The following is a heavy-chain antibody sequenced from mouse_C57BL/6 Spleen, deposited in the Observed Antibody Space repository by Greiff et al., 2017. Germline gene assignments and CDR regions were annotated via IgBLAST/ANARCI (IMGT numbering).Heavy chain of an antibody. V-gene: IGHV1-64*01. CDR3: ARDGGNYAGVYAMDY. D-gene: IGHD2-1*01. CDR2: IHPNSGST. Sequence: QVQLQQPGAELVKPGASVTLSCKASGYTFTSSWMHWVKQRPGQGLEWIGMIHPNSGSTNYNEKFKSKATLTVDKSSSTAYMQLSSLTSEDSAVYYCARDGGNYAGVYAMDYWGQGTSVTVSS. CDR1: GYTFTSSW. J-gene: IGHJ4*01.